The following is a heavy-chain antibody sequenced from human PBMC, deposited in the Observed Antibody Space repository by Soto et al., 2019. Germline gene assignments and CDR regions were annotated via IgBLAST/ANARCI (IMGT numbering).Heavy chain of an antibody. CDR1: GGTFSSYA. CDR3: ARDRTARLYYYDSSGYYDAFDI. D-gene: IGHD3-22*01. V-gene: IGHV1-69*13. J-gene: IGHJ3*02. CDR2: IIPIFGTA. Sequence: SVKVSCKASGGTFSSYAISWVRQAPGQGLEWMGGIIPIFGTANYAQKFQGRVTITADESTSTAYMELSSLRSEDTAVYYCARDRTARLYYYDSSGYYDAFDIWGQGTMVTVSS.